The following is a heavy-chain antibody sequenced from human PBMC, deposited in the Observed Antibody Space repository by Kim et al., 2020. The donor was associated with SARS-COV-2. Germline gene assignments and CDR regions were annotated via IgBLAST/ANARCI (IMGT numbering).Heavy chain of an antibody. D-gene: IGHD3-3*01. CDR1: GGSISSSSYY. V-gene: IGHV4-39*01. J-gene: IGHJ5*02. CDR3: ARHERTDITMFGVVTQRGRFDL. CDR2: IYYSGST. Sequence: SETLSLTCTVSGGSISSSSYYWGWIRQPPGKGLEWIGSIYYSGSTYYNPSLKSRVTISVDTSKNQFSLKLSSVTAADTAVYYCARHERTDITMFGVVTQRGRFDLWGQGTLVSVSS.